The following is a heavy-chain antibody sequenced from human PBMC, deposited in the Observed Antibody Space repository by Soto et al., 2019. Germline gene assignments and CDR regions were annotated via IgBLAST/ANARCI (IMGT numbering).Heavy chain of an antibody. V-gene: IGHV1-18*04. CDR1: GYTFTSYG. D-gene: IGHD3-22*01. Sequence: ASVKVSCKASGYTFTSYGISWVRQAPGQGLEWMGWISAYNGNTNYAQKLQGRVTMTTDTSTGTAYMELRSLRSDDTAVYYCARYSDYYDSSGHYFDYWGQGTLVTVSS. CDR2: ISAYNGNT. CDR3: ARYSDYYDSSGHYFDY. J-gene: IGHJ4*02.